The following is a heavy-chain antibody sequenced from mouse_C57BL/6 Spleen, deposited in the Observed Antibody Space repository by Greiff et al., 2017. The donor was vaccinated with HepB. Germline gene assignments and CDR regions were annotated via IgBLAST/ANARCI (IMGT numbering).Heavy chain of an antibody. CDR3: ATPASCHYRHSAMDY. V-gene: IGHV1-62-2*01. J-gene: IGHJ4*01. CDR2: FYPGSGSI. D-gene: IGHD5-5*01. CDR1: GYTFTEYT. Sequence: VQLQQSGAELVKPGASVKLSCKASGYTFTEYTIHWVKQRSGQGLEWIGWFYPGSGSIKYNEKFKDKATLTADKSSSTVYMELSRLTSEDSAVYFFATPASCHYRHSAMDYWGQGTSVTVSS.